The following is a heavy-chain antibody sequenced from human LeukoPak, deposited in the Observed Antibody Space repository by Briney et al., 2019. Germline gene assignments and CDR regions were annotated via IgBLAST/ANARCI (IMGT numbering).Heavy chain of an antibody. D-gene: IGHD3-22*01. J-gene: IGHJ5*02. CDR1: GFTFSSYA. Sequence: GGSLRLSCAASGFTFSSYAMSWVRQAPGKGLEWVSYISSSGSTIYYADSVKGRFTISRDNAKNSLYLQMNSLRAEDTAVYYCASWRRHYYDSSGYYPNWFDPWGQGTLVTVSS. CDR3: ASWRRHYYDSSGYYPNWFDP. V-gene: IGHV3-48*04. CDR2: ISSSGSTI.